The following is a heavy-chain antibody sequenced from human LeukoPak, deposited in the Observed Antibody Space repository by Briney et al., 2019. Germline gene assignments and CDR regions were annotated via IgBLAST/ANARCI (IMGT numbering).Heavy chain of an antibody. J-gene: IGHJ4*02. CDR3: ANLQNNSGW. V-gene: IGHV4-34*01. CDR2: INHSGST. D-gene: IGHD5-12*01. Sequence: GLEWIGEINHSGSTNYNPSLKSRVTISVDTSKNQFSLKLSSVTAADTAVYYCANLQNNSGWWGQGTLVTVSS.